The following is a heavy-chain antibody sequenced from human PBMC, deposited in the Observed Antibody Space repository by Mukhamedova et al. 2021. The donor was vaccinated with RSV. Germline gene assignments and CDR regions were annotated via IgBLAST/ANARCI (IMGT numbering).Heavy chain of an antibody. CDR2: ISGSGGST. J-gene: IGHJ6*02. Sequence: EWVSTISGSGGSTYDAVSVKGRFTISRDNSRNTLYLQMNSLRAEDTAVYYCANTPISFVTNHYYYGMDVWGQGTTVTVSS. D-gene: IGHD4-17*01. V-gene: IGHV3-23*01. CDR3: ANTPISFVTNHYYYGMDV.